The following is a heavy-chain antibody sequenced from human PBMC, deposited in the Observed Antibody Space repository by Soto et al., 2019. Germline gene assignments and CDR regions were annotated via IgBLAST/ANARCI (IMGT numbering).Heavy chain of an antibody. Sequence: PSETLSLTCAVYGGSFSGYYWSWIRQPPGKGLEWIGEINHSGSTNYNPSLKSRVTISVDTSKNQFSLKLSSVTAADTAVYYCARVHTMVRGVIQSYYYGMDVWGQGTTVT. CDR1: GGSFSGYY. J-gene: IGHJ6*02. V-gene: IGHV4-34*01. CDR2: INHSGST. CDR3: ARVHTMVRGVIQSYYYGMDV. D-gene: IGHD3-10*01.